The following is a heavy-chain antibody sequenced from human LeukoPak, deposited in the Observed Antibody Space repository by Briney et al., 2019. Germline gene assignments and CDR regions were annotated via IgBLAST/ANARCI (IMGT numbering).Heavy chain of an antibody. CDR3: ARHHYDRDYYYYYYMDV. CDR2: IYYSGST. J-gene: IGHJ6*03. CDR1: GGSISSYY. D-gene: IGHD3-22*01. V-gene: IGHV4-59*08. Sequence: SETLSLTCTVSGGSISSYYWSWIRQPPGKGLEWIGYIYYSGSTNYNPSLKSRVTISVDTSKNQFSLKLSSVTAADTAVYYCARHHYDRDYYYYYYMDVWGKGTTVTISS.